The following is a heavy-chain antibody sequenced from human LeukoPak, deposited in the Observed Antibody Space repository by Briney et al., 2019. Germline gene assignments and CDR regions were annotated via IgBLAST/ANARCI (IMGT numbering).Heavy chain of an antibody. CDR1: GYSFTSYA. J-gene: IGHJ6*03. CDR2: ITTNTGNA. CDR3: AREGVESSGWYMDV. Sequence: ASVKVSCKASGYSFTSYAMNWVRQAPGQGLEWMGWITTNTGNATYAQGFTGRFVLSLDTSVSTAYLQISSLKAEDTAVYYCAREGVESSGWYMDVWGKGTTVTVSS. D-gene: IGHD6-19*01. V-gene: IGHV7-4-1*02.